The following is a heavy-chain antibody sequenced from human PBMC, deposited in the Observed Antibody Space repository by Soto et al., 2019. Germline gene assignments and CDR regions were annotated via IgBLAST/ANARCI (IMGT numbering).Heavy chain of an antibody. CDR3: ARWSYLDY. CDR1: GFSFGSYA. D-gene: IGHD3-3*01. CDR2: ISGSDGKT. J-gene: IGHJ4*02. Sequence: GGSLRLSCAASGFSFGSYALSWVRQAPGKGLEWVSTISGSDGKTFYADSVKGRSSISRDTSQSTLYLQMNSLRADDTAMYYCARWSYLDYWGQGTRVTVSS. V-gene: IGHV3-23*01.